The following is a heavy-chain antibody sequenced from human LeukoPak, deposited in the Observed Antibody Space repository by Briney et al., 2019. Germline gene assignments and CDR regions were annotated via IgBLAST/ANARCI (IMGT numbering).Heavy chain of an antibody. J-gene: IGHJ4*02. CDR1: GFTFSSYE. D-gene: IGHD1-26*01. CDR3: ARDLIVGATINYYFDY. Sequence: PGGSLRLSCAASGFTFSSYEMNWVRQAPGKGLEWVSYISSSGSTIYYADSVKGRFTISRDNAKNSLYLRMNSLRAEDTAVYYCARDLIVGATINYYFDYWGQGTLVTVSS. CDR2: ISSSGSTI. V-gene: IGHV3-48*03.